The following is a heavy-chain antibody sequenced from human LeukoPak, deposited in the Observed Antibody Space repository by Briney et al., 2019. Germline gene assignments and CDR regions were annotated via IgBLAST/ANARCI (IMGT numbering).Heavy chain of an antibody. J-gene: IGHJ5*02. V-gene: IGHV4-4*09. CDR1: GGSISSYY. CDR3: ARLSTRVINYFDP. D-gene: IGHD5/OR15-5a*01. Sequence: PSETLSLTCTVSGGSISSYYWSWVRQPPGKGLEWIGYIYTSGSNNYNPPLKSQVTISVHTSKNQFSLKLTSVTAADTAVYYCARLSTRVINYFDPWGQGTLVTVSS. CDR2: IYTSGSN.